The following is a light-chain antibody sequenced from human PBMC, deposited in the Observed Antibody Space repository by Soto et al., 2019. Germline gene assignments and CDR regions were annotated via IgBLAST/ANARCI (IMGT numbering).Light chain of an antibody. V-gene: IGKV3-20*01. CDR2: GTS. CDR1: QSVRSSH. CDR3: HPSGSSGT. J-gene: IGKJ1*01. Sequence: MVLTQSPGTRSLSPGERATLSCRASQSVRSSHLAWYQQMPGQAPRLLIYGTSNRATGIPDRFSGSRSGTDFTLTISRLEPEDFPVYYCHPSGSSGTFRQGTKLDI.